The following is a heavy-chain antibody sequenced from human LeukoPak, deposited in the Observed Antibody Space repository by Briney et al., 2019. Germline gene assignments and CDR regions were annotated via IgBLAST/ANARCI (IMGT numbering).Heavy chain of an antibody. D-gene: IGHD3-22*01. CDR1: GGTFSSYA. J-gene: IGHJ4*02. V-gene: IGHV1-69*04. CDR2: IIPILGIA. Sequence: SVKVSCKASGGTFSSYAISWVRQAPGQGLEWMGRIIPILGIANYAQKFQGRVTITADKSTSTAYMELSSLRSEDTAVYYCAGDMPPWYYDSSGRNYFDYCGQGTLVTVSS. CDR3: AGDMPPWYYDSSGRNYFDY.